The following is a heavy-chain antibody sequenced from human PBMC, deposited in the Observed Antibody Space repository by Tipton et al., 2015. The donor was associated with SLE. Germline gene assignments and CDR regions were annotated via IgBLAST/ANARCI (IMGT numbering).Heavy chain of an antibody. J-gene: IGHJ4*02. V-gene: IGHV3-30-3*01. D-gene: IGHD5-24*01. Sequence: RSLRLSCEASGFSFRDYALDWVRQAPDKGLEWVSYVSTDGVSQYYADSVKGRFTISRDNSKNTLFLQMNSLRPEDTAVYYCARDPYTILAYFDYWGQGSLVTVSA. CDR1: GFSFRDYA. CDR3: ARDPYTILAYFDY. CDR2: VSTDGVSQ.